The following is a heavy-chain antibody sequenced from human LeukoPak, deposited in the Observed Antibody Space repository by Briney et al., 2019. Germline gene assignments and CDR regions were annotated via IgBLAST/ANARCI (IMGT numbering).Heavy chain of an antibody. J-gene: IGHJ5*02. CDR1: GGSIRGSSYY. CDR2: IDYIGST. Sequence: TSEPLSLTCTVSGGSIRGSSYYWVWIRQPPGKGLEWIGTIDYIGSTYYNPSLKSRVTISADTSKNQLSFRVRSLTPTDPALYSCPSPSGVVIPNWFDPSGQGTLVTVSS. D-gene: IGHD3-3*01. CDR3: PSPSGVVIPNWFDP. V-gene: IGHV4-39*01.